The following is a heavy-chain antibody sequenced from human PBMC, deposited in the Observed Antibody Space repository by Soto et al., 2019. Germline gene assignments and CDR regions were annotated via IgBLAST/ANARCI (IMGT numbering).Heavy chain of an antibody. J-gene: IGHJ3*02. Sequence: SVKVSCKASGGTFSCYAISWVRQAPGQGLEWMGGIIPIFGTANYAQKFQGRVTITADESTSTAYMELSSLRSEDTAVYYCAIVGASNAFDIWGQGTMVTVSS. CDR2: IIPIFGTA. CDR3: AIVGASNAFDI. CDR1: GGTFSCYA. V-gene: IGHV1-69*13. D-gene: IGHD1-26*01.